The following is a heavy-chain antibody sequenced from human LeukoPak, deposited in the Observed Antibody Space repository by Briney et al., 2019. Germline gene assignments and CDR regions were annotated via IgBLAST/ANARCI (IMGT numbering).Heavy chain of an antibody. Sequence: PSETLSLTCTVSGYSISSGYFWGWIRQPPGKGLECIGTIYHSGSTYYNPSLKSRVTISVDTSKNQFSLKLSSVTAADTAVYYCAREDGSGSWNAFDIWGQGTMVTVSS. V-gene: IGHV4-38-2*02. J-gene: IGHJ3*02. D-gene: IGHD3-10*01. CDR2: IYHSGST. CDR3: AREDGSGSWNAFDI. CDR1: GYSISSGYF.